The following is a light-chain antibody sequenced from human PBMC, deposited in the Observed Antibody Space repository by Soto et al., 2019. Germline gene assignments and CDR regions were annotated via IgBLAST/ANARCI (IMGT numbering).Light chain of an antibody. Sequence: QSVLTQPASVSGSSGQSITISCTGASSDVGGYNYVSWYQHHPGKAPKLMIYEVSTRPSGVSNRFSGSKSGNTASLTISGLQAEDEADYYCSSYTSTSSVYVFGTGTKVTVL. CDR1: SSDVGGYNY. J-gene: IGLJ1*01. CDR3: SSYTSTSSVYV. V-gene: IGLV2-14*01. CDR2: EVS.